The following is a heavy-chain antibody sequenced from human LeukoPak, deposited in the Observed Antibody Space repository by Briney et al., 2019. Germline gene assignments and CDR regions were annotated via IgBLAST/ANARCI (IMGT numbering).Heavy chain of an antibody. D-gene: IGHD6-6*01. CDR1: GYTFTSYY. CDR2: INPSGGST. CDR3: ARVDTIYSSSSEWDFDY. Sequence: ASVKVSCKASGYTFTSYYMHWVRQAPGQGLEWMGIINPSGGSTSYAQKFQGRVTMTRDTSTSTVYMELSSLRSEDTALYYCARVDTIYSSSSEWDFDYWGQGTLVTVSS. J-gene: IGHJ4*02. V-gene: IGHV1-46*01.